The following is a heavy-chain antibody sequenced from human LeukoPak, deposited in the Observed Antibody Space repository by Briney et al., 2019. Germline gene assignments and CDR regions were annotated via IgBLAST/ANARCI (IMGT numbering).Heavy chain of an antibody. V-gene: IGHV1-3*01. CDR1: GYTFTSYA. CDR3: ARGARIPEVAPQYNWFDP. CDR2: INAGNGNT. Sequence: GASVKVSCKASGYTFTSYAMHWVRQAPGQRLEWMGWINAGNGNTKYSQKFQGRVTITRDTSASTAYMELSSLRSEDTAVYYCARGARIPEVAPQYNWFDPWGQGTLVTVSS. J-gene: IGHJ5*02. D-gene: IGHD5-12*01.